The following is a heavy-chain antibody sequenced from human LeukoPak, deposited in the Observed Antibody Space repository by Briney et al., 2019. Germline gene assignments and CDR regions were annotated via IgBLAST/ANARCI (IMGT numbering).Heavy chain of an antibody. V-gene: IGHV3-21*01. CDR3: ARGGIITSYAFEI. D-gene: IGHD1-26*01. J-gene: IGHJ3*02. CDR2: ISTTSSYI. Sequence: GGSLRLSCAASGFSFSTYAISWVRQAPGKGLEWVPCISTTSSYIFYADSVRGRFTISRDNAKNSLYLQMDSLRAEDTAVYYCARGGIITSYAFEIWGQ. CDR1: GFSFSTYA.